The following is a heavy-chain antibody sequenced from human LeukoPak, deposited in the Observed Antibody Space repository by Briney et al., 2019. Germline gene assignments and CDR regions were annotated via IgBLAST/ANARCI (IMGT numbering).Heavy chain of an antibody. V-gene: IGHV1-69*01. CDR2: IIPIFGTA. D-gene: IGHD2-15*01. CDR3: ARVSRGGYCSGGSCYYFDY. J-gene: IGHJ4*02. Sequence: GASVKLSCKASGGTFSSYAISWGRQGPGQGLEWMGVIIPIFGTANYAQKFQGRVTITADESTITAYMELSSLRSEDTAVYYCARVSRGGYCSGGSCYYFDYWGQGTLVTVSS. CDR1: GGTFSSYA.